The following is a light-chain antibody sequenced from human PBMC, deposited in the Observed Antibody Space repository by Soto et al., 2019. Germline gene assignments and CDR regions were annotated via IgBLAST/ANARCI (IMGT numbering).Light chain of an antibody. CDR3: QRYNNWPRT. V-gene: IGKV3-15*01. Sequence: EIVLTQSPATLSVSPGERATLSCRASQSVSSNLAWYQQKPGQAPRLLIYDASTRATGIPARFSGSGSGTEFTLTISSLQSEDSAVYYCQRYNNWPRTFGQGTKVDI. J-gene: IGKJ1*01. CDR1: QSVSSN. CDR2: DAS.